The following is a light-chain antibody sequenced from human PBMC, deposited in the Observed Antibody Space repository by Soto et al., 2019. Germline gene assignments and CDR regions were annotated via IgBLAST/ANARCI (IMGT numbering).Light chain of an antibody. V-gene: IGKV3-20*01. Sequence: EIVLTQSPGTLSLSPGERATLSCRASQSVSSNYLAWYQQRPGQAPRLLIYGASSSATGIPDRFSGSGSGTDFTLTISRLEPEDFAVYYCQQYGTSPLTFVGGTKVEIK. CDR2: GAS. J-gene: IGKJ4*01. CDR3: QQYGTSPLT. CDR1: QSVSSNY.